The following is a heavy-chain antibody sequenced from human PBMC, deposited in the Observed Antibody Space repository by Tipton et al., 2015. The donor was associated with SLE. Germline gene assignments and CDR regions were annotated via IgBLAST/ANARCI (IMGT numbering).Heavy chain of an antibody. J-gene: IGHJ3*02. CDR1: GGSLSGYY. D-gene: IGHD3-10*01. Sequence: TLSLTCAVYGGSLSGYYWSWIRQPPGKGLEWIGEMNHSGSTRYNPSLKSRVTVSVDTSKNQLSLKLSSVTAADTAVYYCASSLRLWFGEGDAFDIWGQGTMVTVSS. CDR3: ASSLRLWFGEGDAFDI. V-gene: IGHV4-34*01. CDR2: MNHSGST.